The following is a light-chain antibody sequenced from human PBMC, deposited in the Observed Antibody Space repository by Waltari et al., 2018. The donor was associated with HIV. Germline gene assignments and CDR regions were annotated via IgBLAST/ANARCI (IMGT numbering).Light chain of an antibody. V-gene: IGLV2-14*01. CDR1: SSYVGGYKY. CDR2: EVT. J-gene: IGLJ3*02. Sequence: QSALTQPAPVSGSPGHSLPISCSGTSSYVGGYKYVPWYQQHPGKAHKLMIYEVTNRPAGVSNRFSGTTSGNTASLTISGLQAEDDADYYCNSYTTSSTLGVFGGGTKLTVL. CDR3: NSYTTSSTLGV.